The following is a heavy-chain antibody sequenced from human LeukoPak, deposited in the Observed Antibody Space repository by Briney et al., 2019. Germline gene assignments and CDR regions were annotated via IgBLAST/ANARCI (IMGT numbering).Heavy chain of an antibody. J-gene: IGHJ5*02. CDR3: ASGRSRFMVRGSETWFDP. CDR1: GFTFSNYG. Sequence: GGSLRLSCGASGFTFSNYGMLWVRQAPGKGLDWVAFIRYDGNNKLYADSVKGRFTISRDNSKNTLYLHINSLRSEDTAVYYCASGRSRFMVRGSETWFDPWGQGTLVTVSS. CDR2: IRYDGNNK. D-gene: IGHD3-10*01. V-gene: IGHV3-30*02.